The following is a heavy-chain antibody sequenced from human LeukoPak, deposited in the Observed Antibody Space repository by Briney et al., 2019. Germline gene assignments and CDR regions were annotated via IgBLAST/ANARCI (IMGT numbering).Heavy chain of an antibody. J-gene: IGHJ5*02. D-gene: IGHD4-17*01. CDR3: ARGAYGDYGNNWFDP. Sequence: SETLSLTCTVSGGSIRSYYWSWIRQPPGKGLVWLGYIYYSGSTNYNPSLKSRVTISVDTSKNQFSLKLSSVTAADTAVYYCARGAYGDYGNNWFDPWGQGTLVTVSS. CDR1: GGSIRSYY. V-gene: IGHV4-59*08. CDR2: IYYSGST.